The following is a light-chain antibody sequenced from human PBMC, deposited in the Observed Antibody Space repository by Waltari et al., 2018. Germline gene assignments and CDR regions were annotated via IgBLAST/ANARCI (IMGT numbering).Light chain of an antibody. CDR3: CSYAGSTASIL. CDR1: SSDVGSHNL. Sequence: QSALTQPASVSGSPGQSITISCTGTSSDVGSHNLVSWYQHHPGNAPKLIIYADTKRPSGVFNRFSSSKSGNMASLTISGLQAEDEADYYCCSYAGSTASILLGGGTKLTVL. V-gene: IGLV2-23*01. J-gene: IGLJ2*01. CDR2: ADT.